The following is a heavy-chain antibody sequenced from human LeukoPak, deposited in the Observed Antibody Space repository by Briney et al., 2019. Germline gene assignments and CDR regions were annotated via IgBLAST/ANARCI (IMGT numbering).Heavy chain of an antibody. V-gene: IGHV4-59*01. J-gene: IGHJ5*02. CDR3: ARGSRYCSSTSCYKNWFDP. CDR2: IYYSGST. Sequence: SETLSLTCTVSGGSISSYYWSWIRQPPGKGLEWIGYIYYSGSTNYNPSLKSRITISVDTSKNQFSLKLSSVTAADTAVYYCARGSRYCSSTSCYKNWFDPWGQGTLVTVSS. D-gene: IGHD2-2*02. CDR1: GGSISSYY.